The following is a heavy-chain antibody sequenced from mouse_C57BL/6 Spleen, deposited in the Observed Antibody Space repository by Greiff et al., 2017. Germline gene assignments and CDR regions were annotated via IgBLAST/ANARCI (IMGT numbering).Heavy chain of an antibody. CDR2: IDPENGDT. Sequence: VQLQQSGAELVRPGASVKLSCTASGFNIKDDYMHWVKQRPEQGLEWIGWIDPENGDTEYASKFQGKATITADTSSNTAYLQLSSLTSEDTAVYYCTLRPYYYGSSYGYWGQGTTLTVSS. D-gene: IGHD1-1*01. J-gene: IGHJ2*01. V-gene: IGHV14-4*01. CDR1: GFNIKDDY. CDR3: TLRPYYYGSSYGY.